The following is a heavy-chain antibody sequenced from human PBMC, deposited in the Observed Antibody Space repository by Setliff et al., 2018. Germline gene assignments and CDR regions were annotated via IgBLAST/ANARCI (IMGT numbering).Heavy chain of an antibody. J-gene: IGHJ4*02. CDR3: ARGGYSRGPPVYYFDY. Sequence: LSLTCTVSGGSISSSSYYWGWIRQPPGKGLEWIGSIYYSGSTYYNPSLKSRVTISVDTSKNQFSLKLNSVTAADTAVYYCARGGYSRGPPVYYFDYWGQGTLVTVSS. V-gene: IGHV4-39*07. D-gene: IGHD5-12*01. CDR1: GGSISSSSYY. CDR2: IYYSGST.